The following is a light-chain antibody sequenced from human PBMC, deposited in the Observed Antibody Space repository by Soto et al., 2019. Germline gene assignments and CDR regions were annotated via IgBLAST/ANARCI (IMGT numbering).Light chain of an antibody. V-gene: IGLV2-23*02. Sequence: ALTQPASVSGSPGQSITISCTGTSSDVGSYNLVSWYQQHPGKAPKVMIYEVSKRPSGVSNRFSGSKSGNTASLTISGVQAEDEADYYCCSYAGSSTYVCGAGTKVTVL. CDR3: CSYAGSSTYV. CDR2: EVS. J-gene: IGLJ1*01. CDR1: SSDVGSYNL.